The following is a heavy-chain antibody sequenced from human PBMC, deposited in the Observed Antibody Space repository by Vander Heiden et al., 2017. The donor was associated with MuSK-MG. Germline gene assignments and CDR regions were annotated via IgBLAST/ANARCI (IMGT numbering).Heavy chain of an antibody. J-gene: IGHJ4*02. V-gene: IGHV3-23*01. CDR2: ISDSGGST. D-gene: IGHD6-19*01. CDR1: GFTFSSYA. Sequence: EVQLLESGGGLVQPGGSLRLSYAATGFTFSSYAMSWVRQAPGKGLEWVSAISDSGGSTNYADSVKGRFTISRDNSKNTLYLQMNSLRAEDTAVYYCAKDQYSSGWFPYYFDYWGQGTLVTVSS. CDR3: AKDQYSSGWFPYYFDY.